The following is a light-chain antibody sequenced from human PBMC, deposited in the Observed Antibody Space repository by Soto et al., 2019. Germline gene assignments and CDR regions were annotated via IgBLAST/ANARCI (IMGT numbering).Light chain of an antibody. Sequence: QPVLTQSPSASASLGASVNLTCTLSSGHSNYAIAWHQQQPEKGPRYLMKVNSDGSHNKGDGIPDRFSGSSSGAERYLSISSLQSEDEADYYCQTWGTGFRVFGGGTKLTVL. CDR2: VNSDGSH. V-gene: IGLV4-69*01. CDR3: QTWGTGFRV. J-gene: IGLJ3*02. CDR1: SGHSNYA.